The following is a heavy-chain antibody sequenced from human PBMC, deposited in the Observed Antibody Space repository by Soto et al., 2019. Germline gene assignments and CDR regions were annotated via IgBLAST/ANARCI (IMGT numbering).Heavy chain of an antibody. CDR2: IHGGDSNT. D-gene: IGHD3-22*01. Sequence: GESLKISCKGSGYMFTNYWIGWVRQMPGKGLEWMGIIHGGDSNTRYSPSFDGQVTISTDKSINTAYLQWSSLKASDTAMYYCARHGPRVYYDNSDYYYYGMDVWGQGTTVTVSS. V-gene: IGHV5-51*01. CDR1: GYMFTNYW. J-gene: IGHJ6*02. CDR3: ARHGPRVYYDNSDYYYYGMDV.